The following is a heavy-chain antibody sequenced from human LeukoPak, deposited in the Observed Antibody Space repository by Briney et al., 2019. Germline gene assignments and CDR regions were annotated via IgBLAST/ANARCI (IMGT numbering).Heavy chain of an antibody. D-gene: IGHD1-26*01. J-gene: IGHJ5*02. V-gene: IGHV3-23*01. CDR1: GFTFSSYA. CDR3: AKGAYSGSYPTLNWFDP. CDR2: ISGSGGST. Sequence: PGGSLRLSCAASGFTFSSYAMSWVRQAPGKGLEWVSAISGSGGSTYYADSVKGRFTISRDNSKNTLYLQMNSLRAEDTAVYYCAKGAYSGSYPTLNWFDPWGQGTLVTVSS.